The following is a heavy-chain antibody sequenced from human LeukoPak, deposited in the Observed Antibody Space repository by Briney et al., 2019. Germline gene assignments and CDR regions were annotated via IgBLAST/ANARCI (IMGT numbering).Heavy chain of an antibody. CDR2: ISGSGSGT. CDR1: GVTFNSYV. J-gene: IGHJ3*02. D-gene: IGHD3-22*01. Sequence: GGSLRRSCEASGVTFNSYVMSWVRQAPGKGPEWVSGISGSGSGTYYADSVKGRFAISRDNSKNTLYLQMNSLRAEDTAVYYCAQTYYYDSSGLDAFDIWGQGTMVTVSS. V-gene: IGHV3-23*01. CDR3: AQTYYYDSSGLDAFDI.